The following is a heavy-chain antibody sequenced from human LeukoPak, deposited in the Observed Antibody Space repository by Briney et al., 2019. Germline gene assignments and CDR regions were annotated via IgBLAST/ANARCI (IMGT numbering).Heavy chain of an antibody. D-gene: IGHD3-22*01. CDR1: GYTFTGYY. V-gene: IGHV1-2*02. CDR2: INPNSGGT. CDR3: AMGSGYYYGFDY. J-gene: IGHJ4*02. Sequence: ASVKVSCKASGYTFTGYYMHWVRQAPGQGLEWMGWINPNSGGTNYAQEFQGRVTMTRDTSISTAYMELSRLRSDDTAVYYCAMGSGYYYGFDYWGQGTLVTVSS.